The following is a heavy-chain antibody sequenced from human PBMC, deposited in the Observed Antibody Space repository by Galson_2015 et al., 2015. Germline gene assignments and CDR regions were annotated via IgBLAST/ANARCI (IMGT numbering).Heavy chain of an antibody. CDR1: GFTFSSYG. J-gene: IGHJ4*02. D-gene: IGHD2/OR15-2a*01. V-gene: IGHV3-30*18. Sequence: SLRLSCAASGFTFSSYGMHWVRQAPGKGLEWVAVISYDGSNKYYADSVKGRSTISRDNSKNTLYLQMNSLRAEDTAVYYCAKGNFLRHPYYFDYWGQGTLVTVSS. CDR2: ISYDGSNK. CDR3: AKGNFLRHPYYFDY.